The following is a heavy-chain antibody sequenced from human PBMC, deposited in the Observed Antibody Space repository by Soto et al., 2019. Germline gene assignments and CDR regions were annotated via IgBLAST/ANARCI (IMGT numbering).Heavy chain of an antibody. CDR1: GFTFRNAW. J-gene: IGHJ4*02. D-gene: IGHD6-25*01. CDR2: IKSQVDGGTP. Sequence: EVQLVESGGDLVKPGGSLRLSCAASGFTFRNAWMSWVRQAPGKGLEWVGRIKSQVDGGTPDYTAPVNGRFTISRDDSKDSSFLQMNSLKSEDTGVYYCTTELGSGHNGHYFDSWGQGTLVTVSS. V-gene: IGHV3-15*01. CDR3: TTELGSGHNGHYFDS.